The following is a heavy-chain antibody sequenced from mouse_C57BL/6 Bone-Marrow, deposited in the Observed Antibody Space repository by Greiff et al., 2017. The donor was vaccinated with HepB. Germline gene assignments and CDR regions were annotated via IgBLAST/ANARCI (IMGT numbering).Heavy chain of an antibody. D-gene: IGHD1-3*01. CDR2: ISYDGSN. J-gene: IGHJ4*01. CDR3: ARDHGSSYAMDY. V-gene: IGHV3-6*01. CDR1: GYSITSGYY. Sequence: EVKLQESGPGLVKPSQSLSLTCSVSGYSITSGYYWNWIRQFPGNKLEWMGYISYDGSNNYNPSLTNRISITRDTSKNQFFLKLNSVTTEDTATYYCARDHGSSYAMDYWGQGTSVTVSS.